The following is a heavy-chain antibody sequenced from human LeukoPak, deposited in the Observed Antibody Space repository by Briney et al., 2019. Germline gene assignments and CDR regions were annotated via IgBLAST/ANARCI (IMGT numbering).Heavy chain of an antibody. J-gene: IGHJ4*02. V-gene: IGHV4-59*01. Sequence: PSETLSLTCTVSGASISSYHWSLIRQPPGKGLEWIGYIHYGGSTNYNPSLKSRVTISVDTSKNQFSLNLNSVTAADTALYYCACGTYYYFDYWGQGTLVTVSS. CDR2: IHYGGST. CDR1: GASISSYH. D-gene: IGHD1-26*01. CDR3: ACGTYYYFDY.